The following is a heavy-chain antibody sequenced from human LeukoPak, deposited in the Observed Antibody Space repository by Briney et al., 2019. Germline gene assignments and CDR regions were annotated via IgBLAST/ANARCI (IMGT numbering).Heavy chain of an antibody. CDR3: ARWPHCQDF. CDR1: GFTFSDFY. Sequence: PGGSLRLSCAASGFTFSDFYMSWVRQAPGKGLEWVANINKDGSEEKYMDSVKGRFTISRDNAKNSLYLQMSSLRADDTAVYYCARWPHCQDFWGRGTRVTVSS. V-gene: IGHV3-7*03. J-gene: IGHJ4*02. CDR2: INKDGSEE.